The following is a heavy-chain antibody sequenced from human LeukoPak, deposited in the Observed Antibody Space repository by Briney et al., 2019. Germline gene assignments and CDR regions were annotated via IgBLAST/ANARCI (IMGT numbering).Heavy chain of an antibody. J-gene: IGHJ4*02. CDR3: ARLDCFVEGCYNH. CDR1: GDSVTSSY. V-gene: IGHV4-59*08. CDR2: VSSDGTT. D-gene: IGHD2-15*01. Sequence: SETLSLTCSVSGDSVTSSYWTWIRQPPGQGLEWFGYVSSDGTTNYTPSLRSRLIMSVDTAKNDISLILTSVTASDTAIYYCARLDCFVEGCYNHWGRGTLVTVSS.